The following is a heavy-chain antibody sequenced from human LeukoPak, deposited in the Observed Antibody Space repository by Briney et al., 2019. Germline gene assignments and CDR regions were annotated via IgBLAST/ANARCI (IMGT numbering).Heavy chain of an antibody. CDR3: TRDPWTKYYYDY. D-gene: IGHD3/OR15-3a*01. Sequence: PGGSLRLSCAASGFTFSSYTMNWVRQAPGKGLEWVSSISSGSVYISYADSLKGRFTISRDNANNLLYLQMNSLRAEDTAVYYCTRDPWTKYYYDYWGQGTLVIVSS. CDR2: ISSGSVYI. J-gene: IGHJ4*02. CDR1: GFTFSSYT. V-gene: IGHV3-21*06.